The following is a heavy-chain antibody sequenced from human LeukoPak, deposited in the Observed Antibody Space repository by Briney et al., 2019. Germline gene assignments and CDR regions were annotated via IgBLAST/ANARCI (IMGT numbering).Heavy chain of an antibody. CDR1: GFTFSSYW. CDR2: ISYDGSNE. V-gene: IGHV3-30*03. Sequence: GGSLRLSCAASGFTFSSYWMSWVRQAPGKGLEWVAIISYDGSNEYYADSVKGRFTISRDNSKNTLYLQMNSLRAADTAVYYCARSPGLDSNYFHYYLDYWGQGTLVTVSS. J-gene: IGHJ4*02. D-gene: IGHD4-11*01. CDR3: ARSPGLDSNYFHYYLDY.